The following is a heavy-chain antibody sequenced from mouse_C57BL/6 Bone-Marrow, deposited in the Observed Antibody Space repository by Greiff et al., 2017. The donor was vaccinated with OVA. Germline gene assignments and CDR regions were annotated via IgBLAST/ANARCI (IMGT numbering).Heavy chain of an antibody. Sequence: EVKLVESGGGLVQPGGSLKLSCAASGFDFSRYWMSWVRQAPGKGLEWIGEINPDSSTINFTPSLKDKFIISRDNAKKTLYLQMSKVRSEDTALYYCTILGYYGRSDYWGQGTTLTVSS. CDR1: GFDFSRYW. V-gene: IGHV4-1*02. D-gene: IGHD1-1*01. J-gene: IGHJ2*01. CDR3: TILGYYGRSDY. CDR2: INPDSSTI.